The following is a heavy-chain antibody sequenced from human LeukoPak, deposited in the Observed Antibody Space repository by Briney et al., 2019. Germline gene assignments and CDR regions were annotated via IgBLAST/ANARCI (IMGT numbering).Heavy chain of an antibody. CDR2: INPNSGGT. V-gene: IGHV1-2*02. D-gene: IGHD4-17*01. CDR3: AREGMTTVTTFYYYGMDV. Sequence: ASVTVSCKASAYTFAGYYIHWVRQAPGQGLEWMGWINPNSGGTNYAQKFQGRVTVTRDTSISTAYMELSRLRSDDTAVYYCAREGMTTVTTFYYYGMDVWGQGTTVTVSS. CDR1: AYTFAGYY. J-gene: IGHJ6*02.